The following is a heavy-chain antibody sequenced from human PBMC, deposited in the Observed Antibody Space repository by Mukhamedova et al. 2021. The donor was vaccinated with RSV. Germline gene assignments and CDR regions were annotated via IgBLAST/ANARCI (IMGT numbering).Heavy chain of an antibody. CDR1: YA. D-gene: IGHD2-2*01. CDR3: AKEGYQGVGMDG. J-gene: IGHJ6*02. Sequence: YAMIWVRQAPGKGLEWVSAISGDGDRTYNADSVKGRFTISRDNFKNTLYLETNSLRTEDKAIYYRAKEGYQGVGMDGWGQGATGT. V-gene: IGHV3-23*01. CDR2: ISGDGDRT.